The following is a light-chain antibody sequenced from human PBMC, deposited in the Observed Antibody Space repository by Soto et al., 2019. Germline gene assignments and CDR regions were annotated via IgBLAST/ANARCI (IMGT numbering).Light chain of an antibody. Sequence: QSVLTQPPSVSGAPGQRVTISCTGSSSNIGAGYDVHWYQRLPGTAPKVIIYGNNNRPSGVPDRFSGSKSGTSASLAITGLQADDEADYYCQSYDSSLSGSYVFGTGTKLTVL. CDR2: GNN. V-gene: IGLV1-40*01. CDR1: SSNIGAGYD. CDR3: QSYDSSLSGSYV. J-gene: IGLJ1*01.